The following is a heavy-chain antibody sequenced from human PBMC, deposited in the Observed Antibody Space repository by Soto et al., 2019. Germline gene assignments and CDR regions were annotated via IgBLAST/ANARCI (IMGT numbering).Heavy chain of an antibody. V-gene: IGHV4-31*03. CDR1: GGSSSSGGYY. J-gene: IGHJ4*02. CDR3: ARDSELWSMDY. CDR2: IYYSGST. D-gene: IGHD5-18*01. Sequence: ALSVTCTVSGGSSSSGGYYWSWIRQHPGKGLEWIGYIYYSGSTYYNPSLKSRVSISVDTSKNQFSLKLRSVTAADTAVYYCARDSELWSMDYWGQGTLVTVSS.